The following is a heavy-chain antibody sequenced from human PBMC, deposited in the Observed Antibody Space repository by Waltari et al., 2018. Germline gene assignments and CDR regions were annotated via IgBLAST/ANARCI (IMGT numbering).Heavy chain of an antibody. V-gene: IGHV3-48*03. CDR2: ISSSSSTI. Sequence: EVQLVESGGGLVQPGGSLRLSCAASGFTFSSYEMNWVRQAPGKGLEWVSYISSSSSTIYYADSVKGRFTISRDNAKNSLYLQMNSLRAEDTAVYYCARDQYSSSWYGGFDYWGQGTLVTVSS. D-gene: IGHD6-13*01. CDR3: ARDQYSSSWYGGFDY. CDR1: GFTFSSYE. J-gene: IGHJ4*02.